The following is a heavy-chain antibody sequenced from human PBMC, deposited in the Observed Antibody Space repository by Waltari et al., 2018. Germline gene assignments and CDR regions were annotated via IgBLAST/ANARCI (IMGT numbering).Heavy chain of an antibody. Sequence: QLQLQESGPGLVKPSETMSLTCTVSGCSISRSSYSWGWFRPPPGKGLEWIGSIYYSGSTYYNTSLKSRVTISVDTSKNQFSLKLSSVTAADTAVYYCARVIVLVVYANGVAFDIWGQGTMVTVSS. J-gene: IGHJ3*02. V-gene: IGHV4-39*07. CDR2: IYYSGST. D-gene: IGHD2-8*02. CDR1: GCSISRSSYS. CDR3: ARVIVLVVYANGVAFDI.